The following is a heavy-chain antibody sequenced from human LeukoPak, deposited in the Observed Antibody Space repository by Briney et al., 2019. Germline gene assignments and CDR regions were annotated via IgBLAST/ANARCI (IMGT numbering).Heavy chain of an antibody. D-gene: IGHD3-22*01. J-gene: IGHJ4*02. CDR1: GFTVSSNY. CDR2: IYSGGST. CDR3: AKCYYYDSSGYYYPDY. V-gene: IGHV3-66*01. Sequence: PGGSLRLSCAASGFTVSSNYMSWVRQAPGKGLEWVSVIYSGGSTYYADSVKGRFTISRDNSKNTLYLQMNSLRVEDTAIYYCAKCYYYDSSGYYYPDYWGQGTLVTVSS.